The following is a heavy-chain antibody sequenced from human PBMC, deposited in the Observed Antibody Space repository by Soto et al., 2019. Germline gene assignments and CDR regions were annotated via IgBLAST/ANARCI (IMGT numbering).Heavy chain of an antibody. D-gene: IGHD3-22*01. Sequence: SETLSRTCAVYGGSFRGYYWSWIRQPPGKGLEWIGEVNHSGSTNYNPSLKSRVTISVHSSKNRLSLKVSSVTAADTAAYYCARHLYSGESSGYYGYWGQGALVTVSS. J-gene: IGHJ4*02. CDR2: VNHSGST. CDR3: ARHLYSGESSGYYGY. V-gene: IGHV4-34*01. CDR1: GGSFRGYY.